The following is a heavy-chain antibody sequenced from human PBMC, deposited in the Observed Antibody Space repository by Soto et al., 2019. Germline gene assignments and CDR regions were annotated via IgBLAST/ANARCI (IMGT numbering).Heavy chain of an antibody. CDR2: IYYSGST. CDR1: GGSISSGGYY. Sequence: QVQLQESGPGLVKPSQTLSLTCTVSGGSISSGGYYWSWIRQHPGKGLEWIGYIYYSGSTYYNPSLKSRVTISVDTSKNQFSLKLSSVTAADTAVYYCALISIPRHYYYYYGMDVWGQGTTVTVSS. D-gene: IGHD3-22*01. J-gene: IGHJ6*02. CDR3: ALISIPRHYYYYYGMDV. V-gene: IGHV4-31*03.